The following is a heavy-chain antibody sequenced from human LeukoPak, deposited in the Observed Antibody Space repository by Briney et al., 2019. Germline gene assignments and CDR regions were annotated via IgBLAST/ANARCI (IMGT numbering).Heavy chain of an antibody. Sequence: ASVKVSCKASGYTFTSYYMHWVRQAPGQGLEWMGWINPNSGGTNYAQKFQGWVTMTRDTSISTAYMELSRLRSDDTAVYYCARSEHGGNGRGLDYWGQGTLVTVSS. CDR1: GYTFTSYY. J-gene: IGHJ4*02. D-gene: IGHD4-23*01. V-gene: IGHV1-2*04. CDR3: ARSEHGGNGRGLDY. CDR2: INPNSGGT.